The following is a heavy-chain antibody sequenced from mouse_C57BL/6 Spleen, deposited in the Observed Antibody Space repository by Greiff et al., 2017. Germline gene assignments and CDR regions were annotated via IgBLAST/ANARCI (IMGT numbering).Heavy chain of an antibody. CDR1: GFSFNTYA. D-gene: IGHD1-1*01. Sequence: EVMLVESGGGLVQPKGSLKLSCAASGFSFNTYAMNWVRQAPGKGLEWVARIRSKSNNYATYYADSVKDRFTISRDDSESMLYLQMNNLKTEDTAMYYCVRHYGKAMDYWGQGTSVTVSS. CDR3: VRHYGKAMDY. V-gene: IGHV10-1*01. J-gene: IGHJ4*01. CDR2: IRSKSNNYAT.